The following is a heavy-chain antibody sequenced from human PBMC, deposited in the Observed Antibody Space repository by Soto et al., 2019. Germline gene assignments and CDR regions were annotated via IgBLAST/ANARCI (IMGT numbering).Heavy chain of an antibody. D-gene: IGHD6-13*01. CDR3: ARVSLMHSSLYYYGMDV. CDR1: GGTFSSYA. CDR2: IIPIFGTA. J-gene: IGHJ6*02. Sequence: QVQLVQSGAEVKKPGSSVKVSCKASGGTFSSYAISWVRQAPGQGLEWMGGIIPIFGTANYAQKFQGRVTITADESTSTAYMELSSLRSEDTAVYYCARVSLMHSSLYYYGMDVWGQGTTVTVSS. V-gene: IGHV1-69*01.